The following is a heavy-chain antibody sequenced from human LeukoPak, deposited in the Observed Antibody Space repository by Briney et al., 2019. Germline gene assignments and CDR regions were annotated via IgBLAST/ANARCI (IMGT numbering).Heavy chain of an antibody. CDR1: VYTFTGYY. D-gene: IGHD5-18*01. CDR3: ARVGIQLWLRSPPDAFDI. V-gene: IGHV1-2*02. CDR2: INPNSGGT. J-gene: IGHJ3*02. Sequence: GASVNVSCKASVYTFTGYYMHWVRQAPGQGLAWMGWINPNSGGTNYAQKFHGRVTMTRDTSISTAYMELSRLRSDDTAVYYCARVGIQLWLRSPPDAFDIWGQGTMVTVSS.